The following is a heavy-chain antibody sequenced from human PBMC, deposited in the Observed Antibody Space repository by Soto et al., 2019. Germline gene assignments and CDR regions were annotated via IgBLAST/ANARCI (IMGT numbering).Heavy chain of an antibody. Sequence: QVQLVESGGGVVQPGRSLRLSCAASGFTFSPYAMHWVRQAPGKGLERVAVISYDGNNKNSADSVKGRLAISRDNSRNTLYLQMNSLRAEDTAVYYCARARLDTPAPDYWGQGTLVTVSS. CDR3: ARARLDTPAPDY. D-gene: IGHD2-2*01. V-gene: IGHV3-30*09. CDR1: GFTFSPYA. CDR2: ISYDGNNK. J-gene: IGHJ4*02.